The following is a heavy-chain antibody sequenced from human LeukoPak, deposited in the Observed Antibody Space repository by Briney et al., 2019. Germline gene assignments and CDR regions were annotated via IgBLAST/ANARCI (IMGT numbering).Heavy chain of an antibody. J-gene: IGHJ5*02. CDR3: ARVESYYLAVPGGGWFDP. CDR1: GGSISSGGYY. D-gene: IGHD6-19*01. CDR2: IYYSGST. V-gene: IGHV4-31*03. Sequence: SETLSLTCTVSGGSISSGGYYWSWIRQHPGKGLEWIGYIYYSGSTYYNPSLKSRVTISVDTSKNQFSLKLSSVTAADTAVYYCARVESYYLAVPGGGWFDPWGQGTLVTVSS.